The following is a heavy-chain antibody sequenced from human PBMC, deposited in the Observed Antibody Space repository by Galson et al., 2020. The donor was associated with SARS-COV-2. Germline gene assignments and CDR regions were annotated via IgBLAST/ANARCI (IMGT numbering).Heavy chain of an antibody. Sequence: YNGNTNYAQKLQGRVTMTTDTSTSTAYMELRSLRSDDTAVYYCASVIAVAGGFDYWGQGTLVTVSS. V-gene: IGHV1-18*01. J-gene: IGHJ4*02. CDR2: YNGNT. CDR3: ASVIAVAGGFDY. D-gene: IGHD6-19*01.